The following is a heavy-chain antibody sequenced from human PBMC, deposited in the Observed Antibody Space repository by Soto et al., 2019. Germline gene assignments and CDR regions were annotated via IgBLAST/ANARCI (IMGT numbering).Heavy chain of an antibody. CDR3: AKDQGIAASHGID. CDR1: GFTFNNYG. D-gene: IGHD6-13*01. CDR2: ISNDGNDK. Sequence: QVQLVESGGGVVQPGRSLRLSCAASGFTFNNYGMRWARQAPGKGLEWVAAISNDGNDKYYADSVKGRLTISRDNSKNTLYLQMNSLRAEDTAVYYCAKDQGIAASHGIDWGQGTMVTVSS. J-gene: IGHJ3*01. V-gene: IGHV3-30*18.